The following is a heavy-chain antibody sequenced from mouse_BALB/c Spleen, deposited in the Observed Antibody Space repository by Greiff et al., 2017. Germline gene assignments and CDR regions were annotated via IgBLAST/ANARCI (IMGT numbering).Heavy chain of an antibody. Sequence: EVKLQESGPELVKPGASVKISCKASGYTFTDYNMHWVKQSHGKSLEWIGYIYPYNGGTGYNQKFKSKATLTVDNSSSTAYMELRSLTSEDSAVYYCARCPYYYGSSYWYFDVWGAGTTVTVSS. J-gene: IGHJ1*01. CDR2: IYPYNGGT. D-gene: IGHD1-1*01. CDR1: GYTFTDYN. V-gene: IGHV1S29*02. CDR3: ARCPYYYGSSYWYFDV.